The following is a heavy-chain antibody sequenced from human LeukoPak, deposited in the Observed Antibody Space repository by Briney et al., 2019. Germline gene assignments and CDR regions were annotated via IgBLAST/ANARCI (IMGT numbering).Heavy chain of an antibody. Sequence: GASVKVSCKASGYTFTSYYMHWVRQAPGQGLEWMGIINPSGGSTSYAQKFQGRVTMTRDMSTSTVYMELSSLRSEDTAVYYCARXXXGGSLRGGPDDAFDIWGQGAMVTVSS. CDR3: ARXXXGGSLRGGPDDAFDI. CDR1: GYTFTSYY. J-gene: IGHJ3*02. D-gene: IGHD1-26*01. CDR2: INPSGGST. V-gene: IGHV1-46*01.